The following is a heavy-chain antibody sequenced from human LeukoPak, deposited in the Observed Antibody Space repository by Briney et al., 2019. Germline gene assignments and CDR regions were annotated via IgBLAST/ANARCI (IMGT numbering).Heavy chain of an antibody. CDR3: AKDRYGDSMGYHGVEGSFDY. J-gene: IGHJ4*02. Sequence: PGGSLRLSCAASGFTFSTRWMNWVRQAPGKGLEWVADIKKDGSEKYYVDSVKGRFTISRDNSKNTLYLEMKSLRAGDTAVYYCAKDRYGDSMGYHGVEGSFDYWGQGTLVTVSS. CDR1: GFTFSTRW. D-gene: IGHD4-17*01. V-gene: IGHV3-7*05. CDR2: IKKDGSEK.